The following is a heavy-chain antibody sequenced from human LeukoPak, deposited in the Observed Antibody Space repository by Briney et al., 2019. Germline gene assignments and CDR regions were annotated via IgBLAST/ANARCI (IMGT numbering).Heavy chain of an antibody. J-gene: IGHJ5*02. V-gene: IGHV3-7*01. CDR2: IKEDGSEK. CDR1: GFNFSGYW. CDR3: GRGHYGDYA. D-gene: IGHD4-17*01. Sequence: PGGSLRLSCAASGFNFSGYWMSWVRQAPGKGLECVANIKEDGSEKYYVDSVKGRFTISRDNAENSLFLQMNSLRAEDTAVYYCGRGHYGDYAWGQGTLVTVSS.